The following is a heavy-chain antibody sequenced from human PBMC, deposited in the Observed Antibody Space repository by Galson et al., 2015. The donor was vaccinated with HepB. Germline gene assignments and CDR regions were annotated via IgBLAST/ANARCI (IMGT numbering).Heavy chain of an antibody. CDR2: IIPIFGTA. CDR3: ARGGRCSGGSCYGDYYYGMDV. Sequence: SVKVSCKVSGYTLTELSMHWVRQAPGQGLEWMGGIIPIFGTANYAQKFQGRVTITADESTSTAYMELSSLRSEDTAVYYCARGGRCSGGSCYGDYYYGMDVWGQGTTVTVSS. V-gene: IGHV1-69*13. J-gene: IGHJ6*02. D-gene: IGHD2-15*01. CDR1: GYTLTELS.